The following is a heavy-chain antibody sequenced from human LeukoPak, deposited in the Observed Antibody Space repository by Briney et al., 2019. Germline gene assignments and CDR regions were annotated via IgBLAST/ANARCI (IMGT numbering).Heavy chain of an antibody. D-gene: IGHD2-15*01. CDR3: ARVVVVVAATGYFDL. V-gene: IGHV1-2*02. CDR2: IKPKSGGK. CDR1: GYTFTGCF. Sequence: GASVKVSCKASGYTFTGCFMYWVGQAPGQGREWMGGIKPKSGGKNYAEKFKVRVTMNRDASMSTDSTEMRRLRCDDTAVYYYARVVVVVAATGYFDLWGQGTLVTVSS. J-gene: IGHJ5*02.